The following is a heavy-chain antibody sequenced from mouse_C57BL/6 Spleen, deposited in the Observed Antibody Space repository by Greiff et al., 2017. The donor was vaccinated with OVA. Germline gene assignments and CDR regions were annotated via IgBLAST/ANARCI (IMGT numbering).Heavy chain of an antibody. Sequence: QVQLQQPGAELVKPGASVKMSCKASGYTFTSYWITWVKQRPGQGLEWIGDIYPGSGSTNYNEKFKSKATLTVDTSSSTAYMQLSSLTSEDSAVYYCASYDYDGSWFAYWGQGTLGTVAA. CDR3: ASYDYDGSWFAY. CDR1: GYTFTSYW. J-gene: IGHJ3*01. V-gene: IGHV1-55*01. D-gene: IGHD2-4*01. CDR2: IYPGSGST.